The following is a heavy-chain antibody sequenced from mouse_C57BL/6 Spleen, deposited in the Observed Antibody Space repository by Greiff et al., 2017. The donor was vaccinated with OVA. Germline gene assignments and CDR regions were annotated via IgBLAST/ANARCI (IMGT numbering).Heavy chain of an antibody. CDR3: ARSGGRDYDEDAY. D-gene: IGHD2-4*01. V-gene: IGHV1-69*01. CDR1: GYTFTSYW. J-gene: IGHJ3*01. CDR2: IDPSDSYT. Sequence: QVQLQQPGAELVMPGASVKLSCKASGYTFTSYWMHWVKQRPGQGLEWIGEIDPSDSYTNYNQKFKGKSTLTVDKSSSTAYMQLSSLTSEDSAVYYCARSGGRDYDEDAYWGQGTLVTVSA.